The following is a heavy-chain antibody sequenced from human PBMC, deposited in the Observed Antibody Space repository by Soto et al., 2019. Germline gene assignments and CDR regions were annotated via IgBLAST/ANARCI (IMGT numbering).Heavy chain of an antibody. D-gene: IGHD1-26*01. CDR2: INPHGGST. V-gene: IGHV1-46*01. CDR3: ARASGGNFGIIIEGNNWFGP. Sequence: SVKVSFQSPRYTFPSYYINWLRQAAGQGLAWMGVINPHGGSTAYAQKFKGRVTLTSDTSASTVYREVSSLTSEDTAMHYCARASGGNFGIIIEGNNWFGPWGQGTLVTVSS. J-gene: IGHJ5*02. CDR1: RYTFPSYY.